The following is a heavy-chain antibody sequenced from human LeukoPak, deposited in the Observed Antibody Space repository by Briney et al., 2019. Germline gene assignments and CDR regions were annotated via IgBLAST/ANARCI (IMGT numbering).Heavy chain of an antibody. V-gene: IGHV5-51*01. Sequence: GEPLKISCKASGYTFTSYSFGWVRQLPGKGLGGLQIIYPGDSDTRYSPSFQGQVTTSADNSISTAYLQWSSLKASDTAMYYCARNPSLGSGWYGGYWGQGTLVTVSS. J-gene: IGHJ4*02. CDR2: IYPGDSDT. CDR3: ARNPSLGSGWYGGY. D-gene: IGHD6-19*01. CDR1: GYTFTSYS.